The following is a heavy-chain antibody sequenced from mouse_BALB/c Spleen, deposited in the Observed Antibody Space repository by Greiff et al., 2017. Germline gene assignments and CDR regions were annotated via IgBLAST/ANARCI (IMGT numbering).Heavy chain of an antibody. CDR2: ISSGGSYT. J-gene: IGHJ2*01. CDR1: GFTFSSYG. Sequence: EVHLVESGGDLVKPGGSLKLSCAASGFTFSSYGMSWVRQTPDKRLEWVATISSGGSYTYYPDSVKGRFTISRDNAKNTLYLQMSSLKSEDTAMYYCARRGNYDFDYWGQGTTLTVSS. D-gene: IGHD2-1*01. V-gene: IGHV5-6*01. CDR3: ARRGNYDFDY.